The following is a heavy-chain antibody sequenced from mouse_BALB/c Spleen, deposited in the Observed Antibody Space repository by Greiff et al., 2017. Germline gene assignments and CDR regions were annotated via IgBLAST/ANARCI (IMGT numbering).Heavy chain of an antibody. CDR3: ARAPYGYDYAMDY. V-gene: IGHV3-8*02. D-gene: IGHD2-2*01. J-gene: IGHJ4*01. CDR1: GDSITSGY. CDR2: ISYSGST. Sequence: EVQLVESGPSLVKPSQTLSLTCSVTGDSITSGYWNWIRKFPGNKLEYMGYISYSGSTYYNPSLKSRISITRDTSKNQYYLQLNSVTTEDTATYYCARAPYGYDYAMDYWGQGTSVTVSS.